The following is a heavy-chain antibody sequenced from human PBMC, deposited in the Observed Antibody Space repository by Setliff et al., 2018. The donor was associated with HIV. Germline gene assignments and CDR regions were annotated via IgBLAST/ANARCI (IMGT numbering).Heavy chain of an antibody. CDR1: GYTFTGYY. CDR2: INPNSGGT. D-gene: IGHD3-9*01. CDR3: ARDWRLRYFDWLYSGMDV. V-gene: IGHV1-2*02. J-gene: IGHJ6*02. Sequence: GASVKVSCKASGYTFTGYYMHWVRQAPGQGLEWMGWINPNSGGTTYAQKFQGRVTMTRDTSISTAYMELSRLRSDDTAVYYCARDWRLRYFDWLYSGMDVWGQGTTVTVSS.